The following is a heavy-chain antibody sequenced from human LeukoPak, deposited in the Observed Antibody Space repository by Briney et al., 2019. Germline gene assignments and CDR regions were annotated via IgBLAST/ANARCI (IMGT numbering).Heavy chain of an antibody. CDR1: GGSFSGYY. D-gene: IGHD6-13*01. V-gene: IGHV4-34*01. CDR2: INHSGST. CDR3: ARVRSSWYLVSGTTPYCYMDV. Sequence: SETLSLTCAVYGGSFSGYYWSWIRQPPGKGLEWIGEINHSGSTNYNPSLKSRVTISVDTSKNQFSLKLSSVTAADTAVYYCARVRSSWYLVSGTTPYCYMDVWGKGTTVTVSS. J-gene: IGHJ6*03.